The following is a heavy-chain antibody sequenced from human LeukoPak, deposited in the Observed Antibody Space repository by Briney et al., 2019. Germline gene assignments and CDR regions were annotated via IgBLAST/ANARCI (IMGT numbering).Heavy chain of an antibody. Sequence: SETLSLTCTVSGDSISSYYWSWIRQPPGEGLEWIGYIYTSGRTNYNPSLKSRVTISVDTSKNQFSLKLSSVTAADTAVYYCARLSSDCTNGVCYTGPFDYWGQGTLVTVSS. CDR3: ARLSSDCTNGVCYTGPFDY. D-gene: IGHD2-8*01. CDR2: IYTSGRT. V-gene: IGHV4-4*09. J-gene: IGHJ4*02. CDR1: GDSISSYY.